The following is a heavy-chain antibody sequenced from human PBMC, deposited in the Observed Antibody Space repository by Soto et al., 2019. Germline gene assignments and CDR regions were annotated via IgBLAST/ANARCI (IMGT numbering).Heavy chain of an antibody. CDR3: ARVDGVAGSYYFDY. Sequence: SETLSLTCTVSGGSISSYYWSWIRQPPGKGLEWIGYIYYSGSTNYNPSLKSRVTISVDTSKNQFSLKLSSVTAADTAVYYCARVDGVAGSYYFDYWGQGTLVTVSS. D-gene: IGHD6-19*01. CDR1: GGSISSYY. CDR2: IYYSGST. J-gene: IGHJ4*02. V-gene: IGHV4-59*01.